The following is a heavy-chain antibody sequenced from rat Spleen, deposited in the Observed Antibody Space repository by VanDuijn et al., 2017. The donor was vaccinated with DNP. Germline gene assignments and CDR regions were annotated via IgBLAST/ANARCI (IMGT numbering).Heavy chain of an antibody. V-gene: IGHV5-25*01. CDR2: IATGGGRT. J-gene: IGHJ1*01. CDR1: GFTFSTYY. CDR3: ARWSSSHWYFDF. D-gene: IGHD1-2*01. Sequence: EVQLVESGGGLVQPGMSLKLSCAASGFTFSTYYMAWVRKAPKQGLEWVATIATGGGRTYYPDSVKGRFTISRDNAKTTLYLQVNSLRSEDMATYYCARWSSSHWYFDFWGPGTMVTVSS.